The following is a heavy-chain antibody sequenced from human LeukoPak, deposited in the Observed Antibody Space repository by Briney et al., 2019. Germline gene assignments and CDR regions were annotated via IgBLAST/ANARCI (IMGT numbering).Heavy chain of an antibody. CDR1: GSAFSILG. Sequence: GGSLRLSYEPSGSAFSILGMSWPRQAPGKGLEWVSTINANSGTRSYAASVRGRFTISRDNSKNTLYLQLNTLRADDTAVYYCAKPISGGLALTADWFAPWGQGTLVVVSS. J-gene: IGHJ5*02. D-gene: IGHD2-21*02. V-gene: IGHV3-23*01. CDR2: INANSGTR. CDR3: AKPISGGLALTADWFAP.